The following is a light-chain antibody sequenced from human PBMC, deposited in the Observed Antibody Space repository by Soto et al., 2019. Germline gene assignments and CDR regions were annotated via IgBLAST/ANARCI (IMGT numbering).Light chain of an antibody. V-gene: IGLV2-14*03. Sequence: QSALAQPASVSGSPGQSITISCTGTSSDVGDNNYVSWYQQYPGKAPRFIIYDVSNRPSGVSNRFSGSKSGNTASLTISGLQAEDEADYYCSSYTSSTTLYVFRSGTKVTVL. CDR1: SSDVGDNNY. J-gene: IGLJ1*01. CDR3: SSYTSSTTLYV. CDR2: DVS.